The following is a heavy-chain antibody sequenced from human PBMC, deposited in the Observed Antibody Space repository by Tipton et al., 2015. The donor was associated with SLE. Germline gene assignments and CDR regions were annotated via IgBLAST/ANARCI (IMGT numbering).Heavy chain of an antibody. D-gene: IGHD3-16*01. CDR1: GFTFSSYW. V-gene: IGHV3-7*01. CDR2: IKQDGGEK. J-gene: IGHJ4*02. CDR3: VRDWGSTGDY. Sequence: SLRLSCAASGFTFSSYWMSWVRQAPGKGLEWVANIKQDGGEKYYVDSVKGRFTISRDNAKNSLYLQMNSLTVEDTAIYYCVRDWGSTGDYWGKGTLVTVSS.